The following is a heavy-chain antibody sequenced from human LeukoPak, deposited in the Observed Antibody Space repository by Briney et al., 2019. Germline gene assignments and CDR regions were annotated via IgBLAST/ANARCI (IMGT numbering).Heavy chain of an antibody. V-gene: IGHV3-33*01. Sequence: GGSLRLSCAASGFTFSSYGMHWVRQAPGKGLEGVAVIWYDGSNKYYADSVKGRFTISRDNSKNTLYLQMNSLRAEDTAVYYCARDAYYYDSSGYHDHWGQGTLVTVSS. CDR3: ARDAYYYDSSGYHDH. CDR2: IWYDGSNK. CDR1: GFTFSSYG. D-gene: IGHD3-22*01. J-gene: IGHJ4*02.